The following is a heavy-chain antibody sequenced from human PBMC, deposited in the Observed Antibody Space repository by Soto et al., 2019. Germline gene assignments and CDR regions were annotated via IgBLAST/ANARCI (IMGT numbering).Heavy chain of an antibody. CDR1: GGSISSSSYY. D-gene: IGHD2-15*01. V-gene: IGHV4-39*01. CDR3: ARRGERYCSGGSCYAYDY. J-gene: IGHJ4*02. CDR2: IYYSGST. Sequence: SETLSLTCTVSGGSISSSSYYWGWIRQPPGKGLEWIGSIYYSGSTYYNPSLKSRVTISVDTSKNQFSLKLSFVTAADTAVYYCARRGERYCSGGSCYAYDYWGQGTLVTVSS.